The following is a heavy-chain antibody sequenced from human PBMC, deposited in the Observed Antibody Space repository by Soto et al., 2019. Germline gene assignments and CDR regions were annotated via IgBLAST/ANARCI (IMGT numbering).Heavy chain of an antibody. CDR3: ARDNERFYGMDV. D-gene: IGHD3-3*01. J-gene: IGHJ6*02. CDR1: GFTFSSYS. V-gene: IGHV3-21*01. Sequence: GGSLRLSCAASGFTFSSYSMNWVRQAPGKGLEWVSSISSSSSYIYYADSVKGRFTISRDNAKNSLYLQMNSLRAEDTAVYYCARDNERFYGMDVWGQGTTVTV. CDR2: ISSSSSYI.